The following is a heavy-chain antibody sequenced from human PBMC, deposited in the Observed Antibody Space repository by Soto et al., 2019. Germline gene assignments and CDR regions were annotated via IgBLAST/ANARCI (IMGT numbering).Heavy chain of an antibody. V-gene: IGHV1-69*13. CDR3: ASSSTGYSSSWYGYYYYYYGMDV. CDR1: GGTFSSYA. J-gene: IGHJ6*02. CDR2: IIPIFGTA. D-gene: IGHD6-13*01. Sequence: ASVKVSCKASGGTFSSYAISWVRQAPGQGLEWMGGIIPIFGTANYAQKFQGRVTITADESTSTAYMELSSLRSEDTAVYYCASSSTGYSSSWYGYYYYYYGMDVWGQGTTVTVSS.